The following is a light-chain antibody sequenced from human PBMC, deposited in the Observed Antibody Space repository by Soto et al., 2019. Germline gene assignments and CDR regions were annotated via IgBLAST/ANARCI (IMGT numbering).Light chain of an antibody. CDR1: QDIANY. CDR2: AAS. Sequence: DIQMTQSPSSLSASIGDRVTISCRESQDIANYLAWYQQKPGKVPKLLIYAASTLQPGVPSRFSGSGSGTDFTLTISSLQPEDVATYYCQKYNSAPQTFGGGTQVEIK. CDR3: QKYNSAPQT. V-gene: IGKV1-27*01. J-gene: IGKJ4*01.